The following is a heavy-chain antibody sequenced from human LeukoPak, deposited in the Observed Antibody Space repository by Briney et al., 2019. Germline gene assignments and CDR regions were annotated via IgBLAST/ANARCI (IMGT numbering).Heavy chain of an antibody. Sequence: GGSLRLSCAASGFTFSSYDMNWVRQAPGKGLEWFSAISRSGGITYYADSVKGRFTISRDNSKNTLYLQMNSLRADDTAVYYCAKDGGSYTGYFDYWGQGTLVTVSS. CDR3: AKDGGSYTGYFDY. D-gene: IGHD1-26*01. CDR2: ISRSGGIT. J-gene: IGHJ4*02. CDR1: GFTFSSYD. V-gene: IGHV3-23*01.